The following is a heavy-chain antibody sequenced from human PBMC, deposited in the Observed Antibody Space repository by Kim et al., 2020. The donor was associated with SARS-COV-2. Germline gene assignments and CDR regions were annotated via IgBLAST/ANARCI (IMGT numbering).Heavy chain of an antibody. J-gene: IGHJ4*02. D-gene: IGHD6-19*01. Sequence: SETLSLTCTVSGGSISSSSYYWGWIRQPPGKGLEWIGSIYFSGSTYYNPSLKSRVTISVDTSKNQFSLKLSYVTAADTAVYYCARHNREWLVLVPYYFDYWGQETLVTVSS. V-gene: IGHV4-39*01. CDR1: GGSISSSSYY. CDR3: ARHNREWLVLVPYYFDY. CDR2: IYFSGST.